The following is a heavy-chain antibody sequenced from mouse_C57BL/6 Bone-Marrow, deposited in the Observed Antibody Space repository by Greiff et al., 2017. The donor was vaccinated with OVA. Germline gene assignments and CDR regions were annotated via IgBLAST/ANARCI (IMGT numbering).Heavy chain of an antibody. CDR1: GYTFTSYG. J-gene: IGHJ1*03. D-gene: IGHD1-1*01. CDR2: IYPRSGNT. V-gene: IGHV1-81*01. Sequence: VKLQESGAELARPGASVKLSCKASGYTFTSYGISWVKQRTGQGLEWIGEIYPRSGNTYYNEKFKGKATLTADKSSSTAYMELRSLTSEDSAVYFCARRYYGSSLRWYFDVWGTGTTVTVSS. CDR3: ARRYYGSSLRWYFDV.